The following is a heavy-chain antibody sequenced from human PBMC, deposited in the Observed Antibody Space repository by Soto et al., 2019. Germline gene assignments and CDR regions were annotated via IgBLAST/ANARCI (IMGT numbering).Heavy chain of an antibody. CDR3: ARGWSRGDVDF. Sequence: QVQLVQSGGEVKKPGASVKVSCKASGYSFNTYGISWVREAPGQPLEWMGWISVNKGITNYAQKFKGRIIMTTDTSTNSLYMELRRLRADDTAVYYCARGWSRGDVDFWGQGTLVTVSS. D-gene: IGHD3-10*01. V-gene: IGHV1-18*01. CDR1: GYSFNTYG. J-gene: IGHJ4*02. CDR2: ISVNKGIT.